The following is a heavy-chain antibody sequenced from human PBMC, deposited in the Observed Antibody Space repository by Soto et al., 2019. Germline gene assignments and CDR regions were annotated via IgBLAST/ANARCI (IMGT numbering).Heavy chain of an antibody. J-gene: IGHJ4*02. CDR1: GGTFDSYA. V-gene: IGHV1-69*01. CDR2: IIPIFKTP. CDR3: ARGHGYNGAHFDY. Sequence: QVQLVQSGTELKKPGSSVNVPCKASGGTFDSYAITWVRQAPGQGLEWMGGIIPIFKTPKYAQKFQGRVTITADESSSTASMELSSLTSEDTALYYCARGHGYNGAHFDYWGQGTLVTVSS. D-gene: IGHD6-25*01.